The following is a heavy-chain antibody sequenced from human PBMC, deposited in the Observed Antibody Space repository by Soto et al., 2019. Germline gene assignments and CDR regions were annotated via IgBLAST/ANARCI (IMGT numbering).Heavy chain of an antibody. CDR1: GFTFWWLS. Sequence: GGSLRSFSAASGFTFWWLSIRSVRQDPSKGLEWVAFISYDGISKYYADSVKGRFAISRDNSKNTLYLQMYSLRPEDTAVYYSVREGTMAPQGFGQWRQGYLVT. CDR2: ISYDGISK. CDR3: VREGTMAPQGFGQ. V-gene: IGHV3-30*09. J-gene: IGHJ4*03. D-gene: IGHD3-16*01.